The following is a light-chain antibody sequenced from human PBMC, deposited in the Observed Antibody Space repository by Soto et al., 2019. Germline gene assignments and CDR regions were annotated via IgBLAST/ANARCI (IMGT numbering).Light chain of an antibody. V-gene: IGKV1-12*01. CDR3: LQANTFPLT. Sequence: DIQMTQSPSSVSASVGDRVTITCRASQGIGSWLAWYQQKPGHAPKLLIYAASSLQSGVPSRFSGSGSGTDFTLTISSLQPEDFATYYCLQANTFPLTFGGGTKVEIK. J-gene: IGKJ4*01. CDR1: QGIGSW. CDR2: AAS.